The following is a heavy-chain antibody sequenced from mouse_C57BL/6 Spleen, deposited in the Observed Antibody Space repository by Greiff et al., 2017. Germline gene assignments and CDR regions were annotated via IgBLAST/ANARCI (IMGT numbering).Heavy chain of an antibody. CDR2: ISSGGSYT. CDR3: ARHDGYYYGSFY. V-gene: IGHV5-6*01. Sequence: EVQLVESGGDLVKPGGSLKLSCAASGFTFSSYGMSWVRQTPDKRLEWVATISSGGSYTYYPDSVKGRFTISRDNAKNTLYLQMSSLKSEDTAMYYCARHDGYYYGSFYWGQGTTLTVSS. D-gene: IGHD1-1*01. CDR1: GFTFSSYG. J-gene: IGHJ2*01.